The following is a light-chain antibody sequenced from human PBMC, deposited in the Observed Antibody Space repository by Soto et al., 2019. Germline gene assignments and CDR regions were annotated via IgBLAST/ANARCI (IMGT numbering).Light chain of an antibody. CDR1: SSNIGAGYA. CDR3: QSYDNSLSAFYV. J-gene: IGLJ1*01. CDR2: ENT. Sequence: QSVLTQPPSVSGAPGQRVTISCTGSSSNIGAGYAVHWYQQLPGTAPKLLIYENTNRPSGVPDRFSGSKSGTSASLAITGLQAEDEAEYYCQSYDNSLSAFYVFGPGTKVTVL. V-gene: IGLV1-40*01.